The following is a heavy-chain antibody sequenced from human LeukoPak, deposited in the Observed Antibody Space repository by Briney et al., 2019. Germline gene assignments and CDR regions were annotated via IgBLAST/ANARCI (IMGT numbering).Heavy chain of an antibody. V-gene: IGHV3-48*03. D-gene: IGHD5-24*01. CDR2: ISGGGEST. Sequence: PGGSLRLSCAASGFTFGSYEMNWVRHAPGRGLGWVSHISGGGESTVYPDAVKGRFTISRDNAKNSLYLQMNSLRVEDTGVYYCARRSGRRYEYWGQGVLATVSP. J-gene: IGHJ4*02. CDR3: ARRSGRRYEY. CDR1: GFTFGSYE.